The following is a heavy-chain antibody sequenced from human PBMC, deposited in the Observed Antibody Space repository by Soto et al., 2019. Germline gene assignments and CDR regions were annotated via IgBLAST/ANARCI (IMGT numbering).Heavy chain of an antibody. Sequence: ASVKVSCKASGYTFTSYAMHWVRQAPGQRLEWMGWINAGNGNTKYSQKFQGRVTITRDTSASTAYMELSSLRSEDTAVYYCARPTDPGSSSWYEEYFQHWGQGTLVTVSS. D-gene: IGHD6-13*01. CDR2: INAGNGNT. CDR1: GYTFTSYA. CDR3: ARPTDPGSSSWYEEYFQH. V-gene: IGHV1-3*01. J-gene: IGHJ1*01.